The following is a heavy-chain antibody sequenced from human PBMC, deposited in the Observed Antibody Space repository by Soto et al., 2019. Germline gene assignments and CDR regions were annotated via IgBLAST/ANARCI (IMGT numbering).Heavy chain of an antibody. CDR2: IYYSGST. Sequence: QVQLQESGPGLVKPSETLSLTCTVSGGSISSYYWSWIRQPPGKGLEWIGYIYYSGSTNYNPSLKSRVTISVDTSKNQYSRKLSSVTAADTAVYYCARMEIATIQHFDYWGQGTLVTVSS. CDR3: ARMEIATIQHFDY. J-gene: IGHJ4*02. CDR1: GGSISSYY. D-gene: IGHD2-21*01. V-gene: IGHV4-59*08.